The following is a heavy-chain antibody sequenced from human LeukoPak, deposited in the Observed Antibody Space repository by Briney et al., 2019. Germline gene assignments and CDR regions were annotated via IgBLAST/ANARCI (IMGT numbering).Heavy chain of an antibody. J-gene: IGHJ4*02. CDR3: ATSSGAYCGGDCYSTFDY. CDR2: IYYSGST. Sequence: SETLSLTCTVSGGSISSGDYYWSWIRQPPGKGLEWIGYIYYSGSTYYNPSLKSRVTISVDTSKNQFSLKLSSVTAADTAVYYCATSSGAYCGGDCYSTFDYWGQGTLVTISS. V-gene: IGHV4-30-4*01. CDR1: GGSISSGDYY. D-gene: IGHD2-21*02.